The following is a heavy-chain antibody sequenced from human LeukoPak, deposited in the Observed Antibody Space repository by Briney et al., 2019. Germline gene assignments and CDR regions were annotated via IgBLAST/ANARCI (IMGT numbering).Heavy chain of an antibody. CDR2: MNPNRGNT. D-gene: IGHD6-19*01. CDR3: ARGWPGRAVAGISDY. Sequence: ASVKVSSKAPGYTFTSYDINWGRQATGQGLEWMGWMNPNRGNTGYTQKFQGRDTITRNTSISTAYMELSRLRSEDTAVYYCARGWPGRAVAGISDYWGQGPLVTVSS. J-gene: IGHJ4*02. CDR1: GYTFTSYD. V-gene: IGHV1-8*03.